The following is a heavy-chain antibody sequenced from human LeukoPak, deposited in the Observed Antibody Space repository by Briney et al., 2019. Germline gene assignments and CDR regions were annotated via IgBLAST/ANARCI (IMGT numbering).Heavy chain of an antibody. V-gene: IGHV3-74*01. CDR3: GRGGAAAVLDY. J-gene: IGHJ4*02. D-gene: IGHD6-13*01. CDR2: INSDGSTT. Sequence: PGGSLRLSCAASGFSLSSYWMHWVRQAPGKGLVWVSRINSDGSTTTYADSVKGRFTISRDNARNTLYLQMSSLRAEDTAVYYWGRGGAAAVLDYWGQGTLVTVSS. CDR1: GFSLSSYW.